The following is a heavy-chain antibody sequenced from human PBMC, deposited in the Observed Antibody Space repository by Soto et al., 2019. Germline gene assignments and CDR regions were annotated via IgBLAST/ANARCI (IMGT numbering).Heavy chain of an antibody. V-gene: IGHV4-59*01. CDR2: LYYSGST. J-gene: IGHJ4*02. CDR1: GGSISSYY. D-gene: IGHD2-15*01. CDR3: ARVGYCSGTSCYFLDN. Sequence: SETLSLTCTVSGGSISSYYWSWIRQPPGKGLEWIGYLYYSGSTTYNPSLKSRVTISVDSSKNQFSLRLSSVTAADTAVYYCARVGYCSGTSCYFLDNWGQGTLVTVSS.